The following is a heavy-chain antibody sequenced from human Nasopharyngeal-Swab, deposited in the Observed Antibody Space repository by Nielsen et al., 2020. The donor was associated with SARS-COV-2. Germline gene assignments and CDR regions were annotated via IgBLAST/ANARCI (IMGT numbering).Heavy chain of an antibody. D-gene: IGHD6-19*01. CDR2: INHSGST. Sequence: SQTLSLTCAVYGGSFSGYYWSWIRQPPGKGLEWIGEINHSGSTNYNPSLKSRVTISVDTSKNQFSLKLSSVTAADTAVYYGARGGKLYSSGWYGYYYYGMDVWGQGTTVTVSS. CDR3: ARGGKLYSSGWYGYYYYGMDV. V-gene: IGHV4-34*01. CDR1: GGSFSGYY. J-gene: IGHJ6*02.